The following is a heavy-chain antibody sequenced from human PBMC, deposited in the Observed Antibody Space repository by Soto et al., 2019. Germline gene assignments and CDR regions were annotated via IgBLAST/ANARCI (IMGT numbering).Heavy chain of an antibody. CDR1: GYTFTSYG. V-gene: IGHV1-18*04. CDR2: ISAYNGNT. CDR3: ARLANIFDFDN. Sequence: ASVKVSCKASGYTFTSYGISWVRQAPGQGLEWMGWISAYNGNTNYAQKLQGRVTMTTDTSTSTAYMELRSLRSDATAMYYCARLANIFDFDNWRQGTLVTVST. D-gene: IGHD2-21*01. J-gene: IGHJ4*01.